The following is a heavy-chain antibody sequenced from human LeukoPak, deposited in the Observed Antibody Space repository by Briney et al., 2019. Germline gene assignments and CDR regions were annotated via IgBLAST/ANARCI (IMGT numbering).Heavy chain of an antibody. CDR2: IYYSGST. J-gene: IGHJ5*02. V-gene: IGHV4-39*07. CDR3: ARRDRRDGYNS. Sequence: NPSETLSLTCTVSGGSISSSSYYWGWIRQPPGKGLEWIGSIYYSGSTYYNPSLKSRVTISVDTSKNQFSLKLSSVTAADTAVYYCARRDRRDGYNSWGQGTLVTVSS. D-gene: IGHD5-24*01. CDR1: GGSISSSSYY.